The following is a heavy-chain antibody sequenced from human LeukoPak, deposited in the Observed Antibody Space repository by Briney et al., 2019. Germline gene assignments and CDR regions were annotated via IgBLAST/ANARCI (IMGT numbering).Heavy chain of an antibody. J-gene: IGHJ3*02. CDR3: ARGLGGPHAFDI. Sequence: SETLSLTCTVSGGSISSYYWSWIRQPPGKGPEWIGYIYYSGSTNYNPSLKSRVTISVDTSKNQFSLKLSSVTAADTAVYYCARGLGGPHAFDIWGQGTMVTVSS. V-gene: IGHV4-59*01. CDR1: GGSISSYY. CDR2: IYYSGST.